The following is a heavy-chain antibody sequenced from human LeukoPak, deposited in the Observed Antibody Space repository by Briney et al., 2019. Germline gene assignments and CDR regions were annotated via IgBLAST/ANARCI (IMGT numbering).Heavy chain of an antibody. CDR1: GYTLTELS. J-gene: IGHJ4*02. D-gene: IGHD4-17*01. CDR2: FDPEDGET. Sequence: ASVKVSCKVSGYTLTELSMHWVRQAPGKGLEWMGGFDPEDGETIYAQKFQGRVTMTEDTSTDTAYKELSSLRSEDTAVYYCATAQTTVTTTNYFDYWGQGTLVTVSS. CDR3: ATAQTTVTTTNYFDY. V-gene: IGHV1-24*01.